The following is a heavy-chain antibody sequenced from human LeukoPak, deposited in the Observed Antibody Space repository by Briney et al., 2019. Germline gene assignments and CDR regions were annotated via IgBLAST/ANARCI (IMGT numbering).Heavy chain of an antibody. J-gene: IGHJ4*02. CDR1: GGSISSYY. CDR3: ARDYDILTGWGMEESRQLYYFDY. Sequence: NPSETLSLTCTVSGGSISSYYWSWIRQPPGKGLEWIGEINHSGSTNYNPSLKSRVTISVDTSKNQFSLKLSSVTAADTAVYYCARDYDILTGWGMEESRQLYYFDYWGQGTLVTVSS. CDR2: INHSGST. V-gene: IGHV4-34*01. D-gene: IGHD3-9*01.